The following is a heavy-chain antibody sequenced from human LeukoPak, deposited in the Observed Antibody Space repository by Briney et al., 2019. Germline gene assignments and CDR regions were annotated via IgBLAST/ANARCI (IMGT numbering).Heavy chain of an antibody. CDR3: AKTVSGSYSYQGGDY. D-gene: IGHD3-16*02. CDR1: GFTFSRYS. V-gene: IGHV3-48*02. CDR2: ISAGGSTM. J-gene: IGHJ4*02. Sequence: PGGSLRLSCAASGFTFSRYSINWVRQAPGKGLEWISYISAGGSTMYYADSVKGRFTISRDNAKNALYLQMNSLRDEDTAKYYCAKTVSGSYSYQGGDYWGQGTLVTVSS.